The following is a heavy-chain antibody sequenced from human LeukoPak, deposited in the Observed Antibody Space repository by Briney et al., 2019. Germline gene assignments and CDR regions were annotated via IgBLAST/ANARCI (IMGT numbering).Heavy chain of an antibody. J-gene: IGHJ4*02. CDR1: GGSFSGYY. CDR3: ARAPGIAAAGTFFDY. Sequence: SETLSLTCAVYGGSFSGYYWSWIRQPPGKGLGWIGEINHSGSTNYNPSLKSRVTISVDTSKNQFSLKLSSVTAADTAVYYCARAPGIAAAGTFFDYWGQGTLVTVSS. D-gene: IGHD6-13*01. CDR2: INHSGST. V-gene: IGHV4-34*01.